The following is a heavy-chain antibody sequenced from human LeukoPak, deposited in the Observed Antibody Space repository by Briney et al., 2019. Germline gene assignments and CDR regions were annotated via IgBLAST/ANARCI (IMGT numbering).Heavy chain of an antibody. J-gene: IGHJ6*02. Sequence: PGGSLRLSCAASGFTFSSYSMNWVRQAPGKGLEWVSYITSSSTIYYADSVKGRFTISRDNAKDSLYLQMNSLRAEDTAVYYCARGLSMDVWGQGTTVTVSS. CDR1: GFTFSSYS. V-gene: IGHV3-48*04. CDR3: ARGLSMDV. D-gene: IGHD2/OR15-2a*01. CDR2: ITSSSTI.